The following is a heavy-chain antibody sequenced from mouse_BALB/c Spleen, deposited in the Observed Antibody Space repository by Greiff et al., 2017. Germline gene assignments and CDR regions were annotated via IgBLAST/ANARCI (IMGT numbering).Heavy chain of an antibody. CDR1: GFNIKDTY. CDR2: IDPANGNT. J-gene: IGHJ1*01. V-gene: IGHV14-3*02. CDR3: ARLPGRPYFDV. Sequence: VQLQQSGAELVKPGASVKLSCTASGFNIKDTYMHWVKQRPEQGLEWIGRIDPANGNTKYDPKFQGKATITADTSSNTAYLQLSSLTSEDTAVYYCARLPGRPYFDVWGAGTTVTVSS.